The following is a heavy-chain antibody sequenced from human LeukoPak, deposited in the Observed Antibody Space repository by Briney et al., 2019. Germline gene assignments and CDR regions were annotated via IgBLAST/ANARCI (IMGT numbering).Heavy chain of an antibody. CDR3: ARSRHPAGFFDY. V-gene: IGHV4-34*01. J-gene: IGHJ4*02. CDR2: INHSGST. CDR1: GGSFRGNS. Sequence: PSETLSLTCAVYGGSFRGNSWSWIAKPPGKGRKWIGEINHSGSTNYNPSLKSRVTISVDTSKNQFSLKLSSVIAADTAVYYCARSRHPAGFFDYWGQGILVTVSS.